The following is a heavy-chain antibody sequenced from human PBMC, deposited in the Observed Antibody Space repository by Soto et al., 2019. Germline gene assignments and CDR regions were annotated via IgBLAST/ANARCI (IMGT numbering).Heavy chain of an antibody. Sequence: GGSLRLSCVASGFTFSNYDMHWVRQAPGKGLEWLSSISDDSSYIDYADSLRGRFTVSRDNARNSLYLQIDSLGVEDTAVYYCATPYYFNHWGPGTLVTVSS. CDR3: ATPYYFNH. J-gene: IGHJ1*01. V-gene: IGHV3-21*06. CDR2: ISDDSSYI. CDR1: GFTFSNYD. D-gene: IGHD3-16*01.